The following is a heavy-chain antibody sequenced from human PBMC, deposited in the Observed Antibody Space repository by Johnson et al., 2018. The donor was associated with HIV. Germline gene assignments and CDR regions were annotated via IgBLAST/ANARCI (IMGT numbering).Heavy chain of an antibody. V-gene: IGHV3-23*04. D-gene: IGHD3-22*01. CDR2: ISGRGAST. Sequence: VQLVESGGGVVQPGRSLRLSCAASGFTFSSYAMSWVRQAPRKGLEWVSAISGRGASTYSADSVKGRFTISRDNSKNTLYLKMNSLRAEDTAVYYCAKDLSSGYLMGAFDIWGQGTMVTVSS. J-gene: IGHJ3*02. CDR3: AKDLSSGYLMGAFDI. CDR1: GFTFSSYA.